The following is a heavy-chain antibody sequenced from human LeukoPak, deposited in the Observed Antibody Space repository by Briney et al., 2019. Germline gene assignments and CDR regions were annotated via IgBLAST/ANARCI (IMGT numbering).Heavy chain of an antibody. CDR3: ARATPSSLAIDY. V-gene: IGHV3-21*01. CDR2: ISSSSSYI. D-gene: IGHD2-2*01. J-gene: IGHJ4*02. Sequence: PGGSLRLSCAASGFTFRNYWMNWVRQAPGKGLEWVSSISSSSSYIYYADSVKGRFTISRDNAKNSLYLQMNSLRAEDTAVYYCARATPSSLAIDYWGQGTLVTVSS. CDR1: GFTFRNYW.